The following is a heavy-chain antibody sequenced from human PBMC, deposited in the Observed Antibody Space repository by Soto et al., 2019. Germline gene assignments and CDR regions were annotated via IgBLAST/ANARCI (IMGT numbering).Heavy chain of an antibody. CDR3: ARGRQLVQGVWFDP. CDR2: INPNSGGT. CDR1: GYTFTSYG. Sequence: ASVKVSCKASGYTFTSYGISWVRQAPGQGLEWMGWINPNSGGTNYAQKFQGWVTMTRDTSISTAYMELSRLRSDDTAVYYCARGRQLVQGVWFDPWGQGTLVTVSS. D-gene: IGHD6-13*01. V-gene: IGHV1-2*04. J-gene: IGHJ5*02.